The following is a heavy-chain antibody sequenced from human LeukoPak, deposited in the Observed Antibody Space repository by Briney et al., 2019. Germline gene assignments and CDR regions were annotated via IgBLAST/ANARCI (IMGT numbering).Heavy chain of an antibody. CDR3: ARKTCGGDCYFPTLDAFDI. J-gene: IGHJ3*02. Sequence: GASVKVSCKASGYTFTGYYMHWVRQAPGQGLEWMGGIIPIFGTANYAQKFQGRVTITADESTSTAHMELSSLRSEDTAVYYCARKTCGGDCYFPTLDAFDIWGQGTMVTVSS. CDR1: GYTFTGYY. CDR2: IIPIFGTA. D-gene: IGHD2-21*02. V-gene: IGHV1-69*13.